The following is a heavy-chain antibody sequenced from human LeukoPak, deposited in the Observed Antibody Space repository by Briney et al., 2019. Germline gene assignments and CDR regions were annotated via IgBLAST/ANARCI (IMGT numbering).Heavy chain of an antibody. CDR3: ARDGSSWYNWFDP. V-gene: IGHV3-48*01. J-gene: IGHJ5*02. D-gene: IGHD6-13*01. CDR2: ISSSSSTI. Sequence: PGGSLRLSCAASGFTLSSYSMNWVRQAPGKGLEWVSYISSSSSTIYYADSVKGRFTISRDNAKNSLYLQMNSLRAEDTAVYYCARDGSSWYNWFDPWVQGTLVTVSS. CDR1: GFTLSSYS.